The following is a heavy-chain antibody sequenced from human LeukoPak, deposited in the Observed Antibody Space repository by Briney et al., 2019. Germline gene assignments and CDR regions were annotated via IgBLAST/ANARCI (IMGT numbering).Heavy chain of an antibody. D-gene: IGHD2-2*02. Sequence: SETLSLTCTVSGGSVNSGSYYWSWIRQPPGKGLEWIGYIYYSGSTNYNPSLKSRVTISVDTSKNQFSLKLSSVTAADTAVYYCAGSPRSYTVGWFDPWGQGTLVTVSS. CDR2: IYYSGST. CDR3: AGSPRSYTVGWFDP. J-gene: IGHJ5*02. V-gene: IGHV4-61*01. CDR1: GGSVNSGSYY.